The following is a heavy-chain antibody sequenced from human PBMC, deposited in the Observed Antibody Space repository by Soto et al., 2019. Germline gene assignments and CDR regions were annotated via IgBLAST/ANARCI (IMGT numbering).Heavy chain of an antibody. CDR2: ISAYNVNT. D-gene: IGHD2-15*01. Sequence: ASVKVSCKASGYTFTSYGLSWVRQAPGQGLEWMGWISAYNVNTNYAQKLQGRVTMTTDTSTSTAYMELRSLRSDDTAVYYCARDRYCSGGSCYSGVGFDPWGQGTLVTVSS. J-gene: IGHJ5*02. CDR1: GYTFTSYG. CDR3: ARDRYCSGGSCYSGVGFDP. V-gene: IGHV1-18*01.